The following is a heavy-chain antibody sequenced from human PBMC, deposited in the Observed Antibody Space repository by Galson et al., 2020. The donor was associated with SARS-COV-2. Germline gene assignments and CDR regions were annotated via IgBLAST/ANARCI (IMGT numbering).Heavy chain of an antibody. CDR1: GGSIGSYY. D-gene: IGHD3-10*01. J-gene: IGHJ6*02. CDR3: ARSGYATSGLPPSFKYSGMDV. Sequence: SETLSLTCTVSGGSIGSYYWSWLRQPAGRGLEWIGRVHISGNTDYNPSLKSRVTMSLETSKNQFSLKLRSVSAADTAIYYCARSGYATSGLPPSFKYSGMDVWGQGTTVTVS. CDR2: VHISGNT. V-gene: IGHV4-4*07.